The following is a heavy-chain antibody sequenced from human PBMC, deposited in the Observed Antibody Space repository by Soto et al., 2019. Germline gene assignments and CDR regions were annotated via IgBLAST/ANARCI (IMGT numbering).Heavy chain of an antibody. J-gene: IGHJ4*02. Sequence: QVQLVQSGAEVKIPGASVKVSCKASGYTFTDYGVSWVRQAPGQGLEWVGWISTYNGNTKYAQNLQDRVTMTTDTYTSTAYMELRSLRSDDTAMYYCARGDYGDYDYWGQGTLVTVSS. CDR3: ARGDYGDYDY. CDR2: ISTYNGNT. D-gene: IGHD4-17*01. CDR1: GYTFTDYG. V-gene: IGHV1-18*01.